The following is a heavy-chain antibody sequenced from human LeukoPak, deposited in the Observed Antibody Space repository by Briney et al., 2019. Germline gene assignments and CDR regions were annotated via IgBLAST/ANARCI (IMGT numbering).Heavy chain of an antibody. Sequence: GGSLRLSCAASGFTFSSYSMNWVRQAPGKGLEWVSSISSSSSYIYCADSVKGRFTISRDNAKNSLYLQMNSLRAEDTAVYYCARDATKSSDIVVVPAAERYYYYMDVWGKGTTVTVSS. D-gene: IGHD2-2*01. CDR2: ISSSSSYI. V-gene: IGHV3-21*01. CDR1: GFTFSSYS. J-gene: IGHJ6*03. CDR3: ARDATKSSDIVVVPAAERYYYYMDV.